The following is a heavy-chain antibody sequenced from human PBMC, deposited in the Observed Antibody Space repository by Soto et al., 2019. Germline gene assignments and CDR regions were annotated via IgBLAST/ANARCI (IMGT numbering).Heavy chain of an antibody. CDR1: GGSISSGDYY. V-gene: IGHV4-61*08. CDR2: VYFSGTS. Sequence: PSETLSLTCTVSGGSISSGDYYWSWIRQPPGKGLEWIAYVYFSGTSNSNPSLNNRVTISLDASKNQLSLRLTSVTAADTAVYYCAREMAPTPDHYYYNAMAVWGQGTTVTV. CDR3: AREMAPTPDHYYYNAMAV. J-gene: IGHJ6*02. D-gene: IGHD5-12*01.